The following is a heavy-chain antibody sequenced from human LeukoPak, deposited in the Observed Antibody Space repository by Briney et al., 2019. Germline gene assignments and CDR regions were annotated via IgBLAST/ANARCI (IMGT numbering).Heavy chain of an antibody. CDR3: AREVADYDSSGYYSSGDWFDP. J-gene: IGHJ5*02. CDR2: IYYSGST. V-gene: IGHV4-31*03. Sequence: SQTLSLTCTVSGGPISSGGYYWSWIRQHPGTGLKWLGYIYYSGSTYYNPSLKSRVTISVDTSKNQFSLKLSSGTAADTAVYYCAREVADYDSSGYYSSGDWFDPWGQGTLVTVSS. D-gene: IGHD3-22*01. CDR1: GGPISSGGYY.